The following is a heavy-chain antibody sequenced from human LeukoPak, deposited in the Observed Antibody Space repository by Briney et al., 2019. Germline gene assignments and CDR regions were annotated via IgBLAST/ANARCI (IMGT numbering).Heavy chain of an antibody. CDR2: ISTAGDT. J-gene: IGHJ3*02. Sequence: PGGSLRLSCAASGFSFSSYDMHWVRQVTGKGLDWVSAISTAGDTYYPGSVKGRFTISRDNAKNSLYLQMNSLRAEDTAVYYCARARSRFGELLGIWGQGTMVTVSS. CDR1: GFSFSSYD. V-gene: IGHV3-13*01. CDR3: ARARSRFGELLGI. D-gene: IGHD3-10*01.